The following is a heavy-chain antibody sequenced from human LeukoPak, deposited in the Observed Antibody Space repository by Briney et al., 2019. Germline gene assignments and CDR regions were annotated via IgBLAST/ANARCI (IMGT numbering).Heavy chain of an antibody. CDR2: IHYSGST. Sequence: SETLSLTCTVSGGSVSSGSYYWSWIRQPPGKGLEWIAYIHYSGSTNDNPSLKSRVTISVDTSKNQFSLKLSSVTAADTAVYYCAREGNGPAYYHFYYMDVWGKGTTVTVSS. V-gene: IGHV4-61*01. J-gene: IGHJ6*03. CDR1: GGSVSSGSYY. D-gene: IGHD1-1*01. CDR3: AREGNGPAYYHFYYMDV.